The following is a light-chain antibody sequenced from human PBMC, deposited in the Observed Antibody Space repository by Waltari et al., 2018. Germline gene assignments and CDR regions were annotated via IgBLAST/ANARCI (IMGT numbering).Light chain of an antibody. CDR1: QSISSY. J-gene: IGKJ2*01. CDR3: QQSYSTLMYT. V-gene: IGKV1-39*01. CDR2: AAS. Sequence: DIQMTQSPSSLSASVGDRVTITCRASQSISSYLNCYQKKPGKAPKLLIYAASSVQSGVLSRFSSSGAWTDFTLTTRSLQPEDVATYYCQQSYSTLMYTFGQGTKLEIK.